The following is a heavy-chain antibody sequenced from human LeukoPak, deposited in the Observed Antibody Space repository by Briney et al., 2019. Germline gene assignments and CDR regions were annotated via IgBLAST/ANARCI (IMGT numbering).Heavy chain of an antibody. V-gene: IGHV1-69*06. CDR1: GGTFSSYA. D-gene: IGHD6-19*01. CDR2: IIPIFGTA. CDR3: ARARIAVAASFDY. Sequence: SVKVSCKASGGTFSSYAISWVRQAPGQGLEWMGGIIPIFGTANYAQKFQGRVTITADKSTSTAYMELSSLRSEDTAVYYCARARIAVAASFDYWGQGTLVTVSS. J-gene: IGHJ4*02.